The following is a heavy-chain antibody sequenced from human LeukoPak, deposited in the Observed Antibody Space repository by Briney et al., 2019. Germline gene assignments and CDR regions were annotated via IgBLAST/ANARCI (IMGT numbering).Heavy chain of an antibody. CDR3: ARLFCSGATCYSGGGSFDS. J-gene: IGHJ4*02. CDR2: VYPADSDT. CDR1: GSNFTNYW. D-gene: IGHD2-15*01. V-gene: IGHV5-51*01. Sequence: GESLKISCKGSGSNFTNYWIAWVRQMPGKGLEWMGIVYPADSDTRYSPSFQGQVTFSADKSISTAYLQWSSLKVSDTAIYYCARLFCSGATCYSGGGSFDSWGQGSLVTVSS.